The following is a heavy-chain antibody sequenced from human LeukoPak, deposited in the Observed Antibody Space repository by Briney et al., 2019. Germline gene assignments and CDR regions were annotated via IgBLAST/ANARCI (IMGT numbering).Heavy chain of an antibody. CDR3: ARDQVGLSDAFDI. CDR2: IKQDGSEK. V-gene: IGHV3-7*01. J-gene: IGHJ3*02. D-gene: IGHD1-26*01. CDR1: GFTFRSHW. Sequence: AGGSLRLSCAASGFTFRSHWMSWVRQAPGKGLEWVANIKQDGSEKYYVDSVKGRFTISRDNAKNSLYLQMNSLRAEDTAVYYCARDQVGLSDAFDIWGQGTVVTVSS.